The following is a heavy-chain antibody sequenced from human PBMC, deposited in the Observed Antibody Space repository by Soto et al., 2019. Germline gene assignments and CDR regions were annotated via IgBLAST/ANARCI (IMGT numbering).Heavy chain of an antibody. V-gene: IGHV3-74*01. CDR3: ARYSSGWSPHGMDV. D-gene: IGHD6-19*01. J-gene: IGHJ6*02. CDR1: GFTFSSYW. CDR2: INSDGSST. Sequence: GGSLRLSCAASGFTFSSYWMHWVRQAPGKGLVWVSRINSDGSSTDYADSVKGRFTISRDNAKNTLFLQMNSLRAEDTAAYYCARYSSGWSPHGMDVWGQGTTVTVSS.